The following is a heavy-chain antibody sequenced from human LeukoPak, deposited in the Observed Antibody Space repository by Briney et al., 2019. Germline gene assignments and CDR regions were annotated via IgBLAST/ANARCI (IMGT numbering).Heavy chain of an antibody. V-gene: IGHV3-21*01. Sequence: PVGSLGLSCAASGFTFSSYSMNWVRQAPGKGLEWVSSISSSSSYIYYADSVKGRFTISRDNAKNSLYLQMNSLRAVDTAVYYCARDEYFPGIAAAGLDYWGQGTLVTVSS. CDR1: GFTFSSYS. CDR2: ISSSSSYI. D-gene: IGHD6-13*01. J-gene: IGHJ4*02. CDR3: ARDEYFPGIAAAGLDY.